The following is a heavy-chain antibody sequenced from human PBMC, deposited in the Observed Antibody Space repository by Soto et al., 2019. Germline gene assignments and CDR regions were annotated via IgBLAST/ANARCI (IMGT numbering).Heavy chain of an antibody. CDR1: GFTFSSYG. CDR3: AREGDPMTTVTEIDY. J-gene: IGHJ4*01. V-gene: IGHV3-33*01. D-gene: IGHD4-17*01. CDR2: VWYDGSGK. Sequence: PGGSLRLSCAASGFTFSSYGMHWVRQAPGKGLEWVAGVWYDGSGKYYADSEKGRLTISRDNSKNTLYLQMNSLRVEDTAVYYCAREGDPMTTVTEIDYWGQGTLVTVSS.